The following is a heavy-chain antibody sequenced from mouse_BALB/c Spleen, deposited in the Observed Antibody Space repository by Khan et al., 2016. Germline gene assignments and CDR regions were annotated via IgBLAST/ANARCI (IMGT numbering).Heavy chain of an antibody. D-gene: IGHD1-1*01. Sequence: EVELVESGGDLVKPGGSLKLSCAASGFTFSSYGMSWVRQTPDKRLEWVATISSGGSYTYYPDSVKGRFTISRDNAKNTLYLQMSSLKSEDTAMYYCGRESVPITTVVRDAMDYWGQGTSVTVSS. J-gene: IGHJ4*01. CDR2: ISSGGSYT. V-gene: IGHV5-6*01. CDR1: GFTFSSYG. CDR3: GRESVPITTVVRDAMDY.